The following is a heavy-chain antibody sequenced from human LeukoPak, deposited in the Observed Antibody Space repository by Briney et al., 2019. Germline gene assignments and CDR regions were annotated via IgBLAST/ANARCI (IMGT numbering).Heavy chain of an antibody. D-gene: IGHD3-16*01. V-gene: IGHV4-59*01. CDR1: GGSISSYY. J-gene: IGHJ5*02. CDR3: ARGGRSRLSPGWFDP. Sequence: SETLSLTCTVSGGSISSYYWSWIRQPPGKGLEWIGYIYYSGSTNYNPSLKSRVTISVDTSKNQFSLKLSSVTATDTAVYYCARGGRSRLSPGWFDPWGQGTLVTVSS. CDR2: IYYSGST.